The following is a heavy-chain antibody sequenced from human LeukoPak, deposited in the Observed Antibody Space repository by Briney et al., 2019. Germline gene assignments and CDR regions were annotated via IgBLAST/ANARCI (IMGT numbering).Heavy chain of an antibody. V-gene: IGHV4-59*01. D-gene: IGHD2-8*02. J-gene: IGHJ4*02. CDR1: SGSISSSY. Sequence: SETLPLTCNVFSGSISSSYWSWIRRPPGKGLEWLGYIFYRGDTKYNPSLKNRVTISIDASKSHFSLRLRSVTAADTAVYYCARSTGSYNTHYFDSWGQGTLVTVSS. CDR2: IFYRGDT. CDR3: ARSTGSYNTHYFDS.